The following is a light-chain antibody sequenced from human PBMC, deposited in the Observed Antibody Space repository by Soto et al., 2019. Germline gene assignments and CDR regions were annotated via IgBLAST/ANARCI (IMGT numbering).Light chain of an antibody. Sequence: DFQMTQSPSSLPASVGDRVTLTCRASQSISTYLNWYQQKSGQAPKLPIYAASSLQSGAQSTPSGSKCGTDFTLTITSLQPKDVVTYYCQQGYSIPYTFGQGTKVEIK. V-gene: IGKV1-39*01. CDR2: AAS. J-gene: IGKJ2*01. CDR1: QSISTY. CDR3: QQGYSIPYT.